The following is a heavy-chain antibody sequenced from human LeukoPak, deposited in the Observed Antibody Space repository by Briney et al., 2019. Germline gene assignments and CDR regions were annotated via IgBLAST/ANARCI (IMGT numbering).Heavy chain of an antibody. CDR2: ISYDGSLK. J-gene: IGHJ3*02. V-gene: IGHV3-30-3*01. Sequence: GGSLRLSCAASGFTFTSHTSHWVRQAPGKGLEWVALISYDGSLKYYTDSVMGRFTISRDNSKNTSYLQMNSLRPEDTAMYYCARDGFGGATDGFDIWGQGTTVTVSS. CDR3: ARDGFGGATDGFDI. D-gene: IGHD3-10*01. CDR1: GFTFTSHT.